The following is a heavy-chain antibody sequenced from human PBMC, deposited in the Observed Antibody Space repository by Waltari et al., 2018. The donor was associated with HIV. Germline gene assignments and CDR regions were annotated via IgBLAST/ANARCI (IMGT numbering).Heavy chain of an antibody. CDR2: IYYSGST. V-gene: IGHV4-31*03. D-gene: IGHD6-19*01. J-gene: IGHJ3*02. Sequence: QVQLQESGPGLVKPSQTLSLTCTVSGGSISSGGYYWSWIRQHPGKGLEWIGYIYYSGSTYYNPSLKSRVSISVDTSKIQFSLKLSSVTAADTAVYYCAREVSSGHQGAFDIWGQGTLVTVSS. CDR1: GGSISSGGYY. CDR3: AREVSSGHQGAFDI.